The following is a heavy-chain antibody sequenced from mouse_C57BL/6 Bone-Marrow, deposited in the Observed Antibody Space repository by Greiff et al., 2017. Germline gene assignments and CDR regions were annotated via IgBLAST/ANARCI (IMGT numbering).Heavy chain of an antibody. CDR1: GFNFTDDY. V-gene: IGHV14-4*01. J-gene: IGHJ2*01. Sequence: VQLKQSGAELVRPGASVKLSCTASGFNFTDDYMHWVKQRPEQGLEWIGWIDPENGDTEYASKFQGKAPITADTSSNTAYLQLSSLTAEDTAVYYCTPYYSLDYWGQGTTLTVSA. CDR2: IDPENGDT. CDR3: TPYYSLDY. D-gene: IGHD2-12*01.